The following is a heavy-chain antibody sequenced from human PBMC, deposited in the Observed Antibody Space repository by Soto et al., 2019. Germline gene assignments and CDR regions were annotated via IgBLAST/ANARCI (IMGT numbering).Heavy chain of an antibody. V-gene: IGHV3-23*01. Sequence: EVQLLESGGGLVQPGGSLRLSCAASRFTFSTYAMSWVRQAPGKGLEWVSASSGSGGSTYYADSVKGRFTISRDNSKNTVYLQMNSLRAEDTAVYYCAKDLVLRYFDWLPQYFDYWGQGTLVTVSS. J-gene: IGHJ4*02. CDR2: SSGSGGST. D-gene: IGHD3-9*01. CDR1: RFTFSTYA. CDR3: AKDLVLRYFDWLPQYFDY.